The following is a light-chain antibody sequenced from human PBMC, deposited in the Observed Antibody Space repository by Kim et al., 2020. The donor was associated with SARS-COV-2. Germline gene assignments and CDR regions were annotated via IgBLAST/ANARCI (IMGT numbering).Light chain of an antibody. Sequence: VAPGKTASSTCCGDKLGNKEVSLYQQRPGQSPVLVIYHRVKRPAGIPERFSASNSGNTATLTISGTQPTDEADYYCQAWDSNTRIFGSGTQLTVL. CDR1: KLGNKE. CDR2: HRV. V-gene: IGLV3-1*01. CDR3: QAWDSNTRI. J-gene: IGLJ1*01.